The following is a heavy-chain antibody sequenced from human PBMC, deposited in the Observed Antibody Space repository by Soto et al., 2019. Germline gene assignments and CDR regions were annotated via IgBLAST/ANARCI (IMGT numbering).Heavy chain of an antibody. D-gene: IGHD3-3*01. CDR3: AKDSGSGTYYDFWSGYYYSWFDP. V-gene: IGHV3-30*18. Sequence: GGSLRLSCAASGFTFSSYGMHWVRQAPGKGLEWVAVISYDGSNKYYADSVKGRFTISRDNSKNTLYLQMNSLRAEDTAVYYCAKDSGSGTYYDFWSGYYYSWFDPWGQGTLVTVS. J-gene: IGHJ5*02. CDR2: ISYDGSNK. CDR1: GFTFSSYG.